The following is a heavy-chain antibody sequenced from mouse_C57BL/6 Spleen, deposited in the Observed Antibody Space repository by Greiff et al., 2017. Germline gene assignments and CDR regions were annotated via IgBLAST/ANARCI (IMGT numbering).Heavy chain of an antibody. V-gene: IGHV5-6*01. D-gene: IGHD4-1*01. CDR2: ISSGGSYT. CDR3: ARQWETWFAY. Sequence: EVKVVESGGDLVKPGGSLKLSCAASGFTFSSYGMSWVRQTPDKRLEWVATISSGGSYTYYPDSVKGRFTISRDNAKNTLYLQMSSLKSEDTAMYYCARQWETWFAYWGQGTLVTVSA. J-gene: IGHJ3*01. CDR1: GFTFSSYG.